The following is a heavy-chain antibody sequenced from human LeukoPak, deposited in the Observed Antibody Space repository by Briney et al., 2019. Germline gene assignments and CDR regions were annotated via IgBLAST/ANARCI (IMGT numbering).Heavy chain of an antibody. Sequence: SGTLSLTCTVSGGSISSYYWSWIRQPPGKGLEWIGYIYYNGSTNYNPSLKSRVTISVDTSKKQFSLKLNSATAADTAVYYCARSGLRFDADYWGQGTLVTVSS. CDR2: IYYNGST. CDR1: GGSISSYY. D-gene: IGHD3-3*01. CDR3: ARSGLRFDADY. V-gene: IGHV4-59*12. J-gene: IGHJ4*02.